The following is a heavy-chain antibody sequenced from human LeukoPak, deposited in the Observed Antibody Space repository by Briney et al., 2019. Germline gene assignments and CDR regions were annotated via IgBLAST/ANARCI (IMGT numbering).Heavy chain of an antibody. CDR2: IYYSGST. CDR1: GGSFNTYY. Sequence: SETLSLTCTVSGGSFNTYYWSWIRQPPGKGLEWLGYIYYSGSTNYNPSLKSRVTISVDTSKNQFSLKLSSVTAADTAVYYCARDWGVSARPGYMDVWGKGTTVTVSS. D-gene: IGHD6-6*01. V-gene: IGHV4-59*01. CDR3: ARDWGVSARPGYMDV. J-gene: IGHJ6*03.